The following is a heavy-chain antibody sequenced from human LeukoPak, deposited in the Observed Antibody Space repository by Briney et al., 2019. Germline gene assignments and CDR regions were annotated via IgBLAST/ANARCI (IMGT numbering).Heavy chain of an antibody. J-gene: IGHJ5*02. CDR3: ARVQSRLSWFDH. CDR1: GGSISGTSYY. V-gene: IGHV4-39*07. CDR2: IYYSGST. Sequence: SETLSLTCTVSGGSISGTSYYWGWIRQPPGKGLEWIGSIYYSGSTYYNPSLKSRVTISVDTSKNQFSLKLSSVTAADTAVYYCARVQSRLSWFDHWGQGTLVTVSS.